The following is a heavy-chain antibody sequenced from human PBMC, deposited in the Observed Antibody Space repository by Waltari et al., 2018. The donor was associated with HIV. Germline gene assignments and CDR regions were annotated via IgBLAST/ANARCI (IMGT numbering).Heavy chain of an antibody. D-gene: IGHD6-19*01. Sequence: QVQLEQSGPEVKEPGASVMFSCKASGYSFINYGISWVRQAPGQGLEWIGWISGYNGNRNYAQKFQDRLTMTTDRSTSTAYMVLRSLRSDDTAVYYCAREDHVSSGCDYWGQGTVVTVSS. CDR2: ISGYNGNR. CDR3: AREDHVSSGCDY. J-gene: IGHJ4*02. CDR1: GYSFINYG. V-gene: IGHV1-18*01.